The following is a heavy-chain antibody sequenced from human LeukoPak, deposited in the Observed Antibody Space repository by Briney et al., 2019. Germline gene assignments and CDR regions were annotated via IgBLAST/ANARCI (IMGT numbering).Heavy chain of an antibody. J-gene: IGHJ4*02. V-gene: IGHV4-39*01. D-gene: IGHD2-2*01. CDR2: ISYCGRP. CDR3: ARGIDIAVVPAAPRYFDY. Sequence: SETLSLTCTVSGGSISSSSYYWGWIRQPPGKGLEWIGSISYCGRPYYNPSLKSRVPISVDTSKNQFSLKLSSVTAADTAVYYCARGIDIAVVPAAPRYFDYWGQGTLVTVSS. CDR1: GGSISSSSYY.